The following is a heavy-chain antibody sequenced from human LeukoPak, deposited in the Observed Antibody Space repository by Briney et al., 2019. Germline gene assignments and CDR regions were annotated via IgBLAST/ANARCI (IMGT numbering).Heavy chain of an antibody. CDR1: GYTFTSYD. J-gene: IGHJ3*02. CDR2: MNPNNGNT. V-gene: IGHV1-8*01. CDR3: ARDPPGAGTGAFDI. Sequence: ASVKVSCKASGYTFTSYDINWVRQATGQGLEWMGWMNPNNGNTDYAQKFQGRVTMTEDTSTDTAYMELSSLRSEDTAVYYCARDPPGAGTGAFDIWGQGTMVTVSS. D-gene: IGHD1-14*01.